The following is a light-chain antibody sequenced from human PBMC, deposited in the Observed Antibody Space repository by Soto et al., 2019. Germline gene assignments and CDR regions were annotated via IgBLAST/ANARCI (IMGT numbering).Light chain of an antibody. CDR3: QSYDSSLSGSGV. CDR1: SSNIGAGYD. CDR2: GNS. V-gene: IGLV1-40*01. Sequence: QSVLTQPPSVSGAPGQRVTISCTGSSSNIGAGYDVHWYQQPPGTAPKLLIYGNSNRPSGVPDRFSGSKSGTSASLAITGLHADYEADYYCQSYDSSLSGSGVFGTGTKLTVL. J-gene: IGLJ1*01.